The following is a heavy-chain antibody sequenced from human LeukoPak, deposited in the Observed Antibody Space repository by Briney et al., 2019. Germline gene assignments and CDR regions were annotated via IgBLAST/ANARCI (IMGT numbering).Heavy chain of an antibody. D-gene: IGHD2-2*02. V-gene: IGHV1-46*01. CDR2: IKLSDGST. Sequence: GASVKVSCKTSGYTFCSYYLHWGRQAPGQGPEWMGIIKLSDGSTQYPQKSQGRVTMTRDMSASTVYMELSSLISEDSAMYCYAREPPESYRFDYWGQGAPVTVSS. CDR1: GYTFCSYY. CDR3: AREPPESYRFDY. J-gene: IGHJ4*02.